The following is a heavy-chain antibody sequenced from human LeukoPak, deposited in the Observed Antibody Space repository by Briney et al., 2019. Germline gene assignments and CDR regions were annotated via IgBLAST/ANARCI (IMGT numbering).Heavy chain of an antibody. CDR2: INPNSGGT. Sequence: ASVTVSFTASGYTFTVYYMHWVRQAPGQGLEWMGWINPNSGGTNYAQKFQGRVTMTRDTSISTAYMELSRLRSDDTAVYYCVRFGSNWGFRYFDLWGRGTLVTVSS. CDR3: VRFGSNWGFRYFDL. D-gene: IGHD7-27*01. CDR1: GYTFTVYY. V-gene: IGHV1-2*02. J-gene: IGHJ2*01.